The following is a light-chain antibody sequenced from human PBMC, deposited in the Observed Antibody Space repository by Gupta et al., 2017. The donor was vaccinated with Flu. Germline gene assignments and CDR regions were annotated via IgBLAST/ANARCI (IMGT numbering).Light chain of an antibody. CDR2: DDS. V-gene: IGLV3-21*02. J-gene: IGLJ1*01. CDR1: NIGSKS. Sequence: SYVLTQPPSVSVAPGQTARISCGGKNIGSKSVHWYQQKTGQAPVVVVYDDSDRPSGIPERFSGSNSGTTATLTISGVDAGDEADYYCQVWDTNSDHLVFGTGTKLTVL. CDR3: QVWDTNSDHLV.